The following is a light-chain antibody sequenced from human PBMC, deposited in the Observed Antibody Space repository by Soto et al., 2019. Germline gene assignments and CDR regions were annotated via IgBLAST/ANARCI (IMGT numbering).Light chain of an antibody. CDR3: QQTYSTPYT. J-gene: IGKJ2*01. CDR2: AAS. CDR1: KSISNY. Sequence: DIQMTQCPSSLSASVGDRVTITCRASKSISNYLNWYQQKPGKAPKFLIYAASSLQSGVPSRFSGSGSGTDFTLTISSLQPEDFAIYYCQQTYSTPYTFGQGTKLEIK. V-gene: IGKV1-39*01.